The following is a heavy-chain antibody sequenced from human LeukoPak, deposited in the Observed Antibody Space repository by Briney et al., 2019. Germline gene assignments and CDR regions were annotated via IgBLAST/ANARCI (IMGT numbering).Heavy chain of an antibody. V-gene: IGHV4-61*02. Sequence: SQTLSLTCTVSGGSITSGSYFWNWIRQPAGKGLEWIGRIYTSGSTNYNPSLKSRVTISLDTSKNQFSLRLSSVTAADTAVYYCAREYESDYDSSGYQYWGQGTLVTVSS. CDR2: IYTSGST. CDR1: GGSITSGSYF. D-gene: IGHD3-22*01. J-gene: IGHJ4*02. CDR3: AREYESDYDSSGYQY.